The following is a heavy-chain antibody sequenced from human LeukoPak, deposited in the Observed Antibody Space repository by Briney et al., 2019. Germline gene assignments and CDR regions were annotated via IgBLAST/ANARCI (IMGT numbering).Heavy chain of an antibody. CDR2: ISTDGSST. V-gene: IGHV3-74*01. J-gene: IGHJ4*02. CDR1: GFTFSNYW. D-gene: IGHD3-3*01. Sequence: GGSLRLSCAASGFTFSNYWMHWVRQAPGKGLVWVSHISTDGSSTTYADSVRGRFIISRDNARNTLYLQMNSLRVGDTAVYYCATSPIFSNDWGQGTLVTVSS. CDR3: ATSPIFSND.